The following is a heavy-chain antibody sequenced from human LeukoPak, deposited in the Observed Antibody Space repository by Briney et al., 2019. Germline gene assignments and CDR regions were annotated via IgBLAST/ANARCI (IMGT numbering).Heavy chain of an antibody. D-gene: IGHD3-10*01. Sequence: SETLSLTCAVYGGSFSGYYWSWIRQPPGKELEWIGEINHSGSTNYNPSLKSRVTTSVDTSKNQFSLKLSSVTAADTAVYYCARGLGITMVRGVPLGHYYYGMDVWGKGTTVTVSS. CDR1: GGSFSGYY. V-gene: IGHV4-34*01. CDR3: ARGLGITMVRGVPLGHYYYGMDV. CDR2: INHSGST. J-gene: IGHJ6*04.